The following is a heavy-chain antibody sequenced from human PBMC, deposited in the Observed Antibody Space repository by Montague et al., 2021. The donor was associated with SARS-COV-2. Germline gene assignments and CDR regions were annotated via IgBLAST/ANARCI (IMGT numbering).Heavy chain of an antibody. CDR1: GFTFDDYG. D-gene: IGHD1-26*01. V-gene: IGHV3-20*04. J-gene: IGHJ4*02. Sequence: SLRLSCAASGFTFDDYGMSWVRQAPGKGLEWVSGINWNGGSTGYADSVKGRFTISRDISKNTLYLQMNSLRAEDTAVYYCAKLSGGSYLHYFEYWGQGTLVTVSS. CDR3: AKLSGGSYLHYFEY. CDR2: INWNGGST.